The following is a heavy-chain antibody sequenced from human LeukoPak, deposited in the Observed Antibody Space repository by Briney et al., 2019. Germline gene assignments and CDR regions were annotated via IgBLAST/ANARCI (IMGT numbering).Heavy chain of an antibody. Sequence: GGPLRLSCAASGFTFTTYSMNWVRQAPGKGLEWVSHMGIGTSTIGYADSVKGRFTISRDNAKNSVHLQMSNLRVDDSAVYYCVRDKDWGFDSWGQGTLVTVSS. J-gene: IGHJ4*02. CDR1: GFTFTTYS. CDR2: MGIGTSTI. CDR3: VRDKDWGFDS. V-gene: IGHV3-48*01. D-gene: IGHD7-27*01.